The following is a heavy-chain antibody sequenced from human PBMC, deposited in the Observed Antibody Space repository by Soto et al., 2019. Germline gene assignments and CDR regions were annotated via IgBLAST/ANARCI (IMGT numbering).Heavy chain of an antibody. V-gene: IGHV3-15*01. CDR1: GFTFKYVW. J-gene: IGHJ3*02. D-gene: IGHD2-2*01. CDR3: AADRYCSSNTCPGAFDI. CDR2: IKRKIDGETT. Sequence: EVLLVEAGGDSVKPGGSLRLSCAASGFTFKYVWLTWVRQAPGKGLEWVGRIKRKIDGETTLYAAPVKGRFTISRDDSKETAYLEMNSLKTDDTAVYYCAADRYCSSNTCPGAFDIWGQWTMVRVSA.